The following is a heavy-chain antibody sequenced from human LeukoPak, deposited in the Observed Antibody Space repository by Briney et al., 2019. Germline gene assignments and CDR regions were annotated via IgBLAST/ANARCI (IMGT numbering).Heavy chain of an antibody. CDR2: ISGSGGST. V-gene: IGHV3-23*01. Sequence: GGSLRLSCGASGFTFSSYAMSWVRQAPGKGLEWVSAISGSGGSTYYADSVKGRFTISRDNSKNTLYLQMNSLRAEDTAVYYCAKGDVYSGYDFLDYWGQGTLVTVSS. CDR1: GFTFSSYA. D-gene: IGHD5-12*01. CDR3: AKGDVYSGYDFLDY. J-gene: IGHJ4*02.